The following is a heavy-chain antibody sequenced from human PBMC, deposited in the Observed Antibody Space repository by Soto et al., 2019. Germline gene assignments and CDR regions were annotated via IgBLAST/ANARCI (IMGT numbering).Heavy chain of an antibody. V-gene: IGHV4-31*03. D-gene: IGHD6-13*01. J-gene: IGHJ4*02. CDR2: IYYSGST. Sequence: TLSVTCTVPAGSMISGGYYCIWIRQHPGKGLEWIGYIYYSGSTYYNPSLKSRVTISVDTSKNQFSLKLSSVTAADTAVYYCARADSSRGERWGQGTLVTVSS. CDR3: ARADSSRGER. CDR1: AGSMISGGYY.